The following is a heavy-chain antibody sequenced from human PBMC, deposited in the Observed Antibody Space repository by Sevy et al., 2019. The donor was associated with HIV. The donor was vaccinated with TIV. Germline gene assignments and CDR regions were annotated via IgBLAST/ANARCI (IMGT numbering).Heavy chain of an antibody. J-gene: IGHJ6*02. V-gene: IGHV3-7*01. D-gene: IGHD5-12*01. CDR3: ASHGCGGYVSRLFSDFYYGLDV. Sequence: GGSLRLSCLASGFTFRNYFMSWVRQAPGKGLEWVANIKQDGSEKYYVDSVEGRFTISRDNAKNSLYLQMNSLSAEDTAIYYCASHGCGGYVSRLFSDFYYGLDVWGQGTTVTVSS. CDR2: IKQDGSEK. CDR1: GFTFRNYF.